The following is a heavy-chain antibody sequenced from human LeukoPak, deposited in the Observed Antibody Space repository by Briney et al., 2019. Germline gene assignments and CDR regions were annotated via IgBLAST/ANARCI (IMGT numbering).Heavy chain of an antibody. CDR2: IRSRTYGATT. Sequence: GRSLRLSCTASGFTFGDYAMSWVRQAPGKGLEWVGFIRSRTYGATTEYAASVKGRFTISGDDSKSFAYLQMNSLKSEDTAVYYCTRDGGATEFYAFDIXXQGTMVTVSS. J-gene: IGHJ3*02. D-gene: IGHD1-26*01. CDR3: TRDGGATEFYAFDI. V-gene: IGHV3-49*04. CDR1: GFTFGDYA.